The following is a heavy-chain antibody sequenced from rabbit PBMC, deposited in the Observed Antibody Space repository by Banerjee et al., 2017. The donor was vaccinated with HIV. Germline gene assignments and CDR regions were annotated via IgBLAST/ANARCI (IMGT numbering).Heavy chain of an antibody. CDR2: IYTSSGST. V-gene: IGHV1S43*01. J-gene: IGHJ4*01. Sequence: QQQLEESGGGLVKPGGTLTLTCKASGIDFDNYYFMCWVRQAPGKGLQLIACIYTSSGSTWYASGVNGRFTISRSTSLNTVDLKMTSLTAADTATYFCARDRGVMPAFNLWGPGTLVTVS. CDR3: ARDRGVMPAFNL. CDR1: GIDFDNYYF.